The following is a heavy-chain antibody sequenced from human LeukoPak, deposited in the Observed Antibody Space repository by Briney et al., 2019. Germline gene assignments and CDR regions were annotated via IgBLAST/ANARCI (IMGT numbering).Heavy chain of an antibody. CDR2: ISYDGSNK. CDR3: AKNGMSAREL. CDR1: GFTFSSYG. D-gene: IGHD1-7*01. Sequence: GRSLRLSCAASGFTFSSYGMHWVRQAPGKGLEWVAVISYDGSNKYYADSVKGRFTISRDNSKNTLYLQMNSLRAEDTAVYYCAKNGMSARELWGQGTLVTVSS. J-gene: IGHJ4*02. V-gene: IGHV3-30*18.